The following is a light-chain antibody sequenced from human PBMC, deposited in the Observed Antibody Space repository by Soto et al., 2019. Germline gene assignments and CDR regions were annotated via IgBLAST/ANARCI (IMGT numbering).Light chain of an antibody. Sequence: QSALSQPASVSGSPGQSITISCTGTSSDVGGFNYVSWYQQHPGKVPKLIIFEVSKRPSGVPDRFSGSKSGNTASLTVSGLQAEDEADYYCTSYAGSNNYVFGTGTKLTVL. CDR2: EVS. CDR3: TSYAGSNNYV. V-gene: IGLV2-8*01. CDR1: SSDVGGFNY. J-gene: IGLJ1*01.